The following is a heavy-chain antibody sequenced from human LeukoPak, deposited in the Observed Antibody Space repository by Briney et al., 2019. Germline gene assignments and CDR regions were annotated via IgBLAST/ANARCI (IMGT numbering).Heavy chain of an antibody. J-gene: IGHJ5*02. CDR3: ARPHACSSTSCFDWFDP. D-gene: IGHD2-2*01. V-gene: IGHV1-46*01. Sequence: ASVKVSCKASGYTFTSYYMHWVRQAPGQGLEWMGIINPSGGSTSYAQKFQGRVTMTRDTSTSTAYMELSSLRSKDTAVYYCARPHACSSTSCFDWFDPWGQGTLVTVSS. CDR2: INPSGGST. CDR1: GYTFTSYY.